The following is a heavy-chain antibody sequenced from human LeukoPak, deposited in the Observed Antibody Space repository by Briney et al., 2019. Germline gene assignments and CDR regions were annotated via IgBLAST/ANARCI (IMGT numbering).Heavy chain of an antibody. V-gene: IGHV4-34*01. J-gene: IGHJ4*02. CDR1: GGSFSGYY. CDR2: SNHSGST. CDR3: ARGRKWIQLWSTPVAYFDY. D-gene: IGHD5-18*01. Sequence: SETLALTCAVYGGSFSGYYWSWIRQPPGKGQEWIGESNHSGSTNYNPSLKSRVTISVDTSKNQFSLKLSSVTAADTAVYYCARGRKWIQLWSTPVAYFDYWGQGTLVTVSS.